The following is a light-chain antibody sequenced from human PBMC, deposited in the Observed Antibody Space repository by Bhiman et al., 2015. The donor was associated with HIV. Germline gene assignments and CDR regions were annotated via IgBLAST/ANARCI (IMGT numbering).Light chain of an antibody. CDR2: DVS. V-gene: IGLV2-14*03. CDR3: TSYTISSLYV. CDR1: SSDVGGYNY. Sequence: QSALTQPASVSGSPGQSITISCTGTSSDVGGYNYVSWYQHHPGKAPKLMIYDVSKRPSGVSNRFSGSKSGNTASLTISGLQAEDEADYYCTSYTISSLYVFGTGTKVTVL. J-gene: IGLJ1*01.